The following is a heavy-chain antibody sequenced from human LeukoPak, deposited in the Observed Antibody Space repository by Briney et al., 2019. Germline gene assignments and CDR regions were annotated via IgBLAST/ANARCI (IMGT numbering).Heavy chain of an antibody. V-gene: IGHV1-69*13. CDR3: ARGNYYDSSGYYYYYYGMDV. D-gene: IGHD3-22*01. CDR1: GGTFSSYA. J-gene: IGHJ6*02. CDR2: IIPIFGTA. Sequence: ASVKVSCKASGGTFSSYAISWVRQAPGQGLEWMGGIIPIFGTANYAQKFQGRVTITADESTSTVYMELSSLRSEDTAVYHCARGNYYDSSGYYYYYYGMDVWGQGTTVTVSS.